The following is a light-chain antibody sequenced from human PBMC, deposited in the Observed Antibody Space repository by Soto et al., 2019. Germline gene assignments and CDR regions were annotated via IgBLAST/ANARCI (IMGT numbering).Light chain of an antibody. CDR3: SSYAGTNNHHA. J-gene: IGLJ1*01. V-gene: IGLV2-8*01. Sequence: QSALTQPPSASGSPGQSVTISCTGSGSDIGFYNYVSWYQQHPGKVPKLLIYEVTKRPSGVPDRFSGSKSGNTASLTVSGLQAEDEADYYCSSYAGTNNHHAFGTGTKVTVL. CDR1: GSDIGFYNY. CDR2: EVT.